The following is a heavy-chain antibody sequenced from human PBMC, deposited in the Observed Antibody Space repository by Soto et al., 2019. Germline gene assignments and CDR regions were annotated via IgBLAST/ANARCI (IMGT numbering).Heavy chain of an antibody. J-gene: IGHJ6*02. Sequence: SETLSLTCTISGGSISSYYWSWIRQPPGKGLEWIGYISYSGSTNYNPSLKSRVTISVDTSKNQFSLKVSSVTAADTAVYYCARGFSNYYYVMDVWGQGTTVTVSS. CDR2: ISYSGST. CDR1: GGSISSYY. V-gene: IGHV4-59*01. CDR3: ARGFSNYYYVMDV. D-gene: IGHD3-3*01.